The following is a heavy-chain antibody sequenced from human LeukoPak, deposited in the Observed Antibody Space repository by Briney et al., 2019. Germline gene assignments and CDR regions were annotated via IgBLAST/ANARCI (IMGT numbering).Heavy chain of an antibody. CDR2: ISSSGSTI. V-gene: IGHV3-11*01. Sequence: GGSLRLSCAASGFTFSDYYMSWIRQAPGRGLEWVSYISSSGSTIYYAYSVKGRFTISRDNAKNSLYLQMNSLRAEDTAVYYCARDQVAIPGVDYWGQGTLVTVSS. J-gene: IGHJ4*02. CDR1: GFTFSDYY. CDR3: ARDQVAIPGVDY. D-gene: IGHD2-2*02.